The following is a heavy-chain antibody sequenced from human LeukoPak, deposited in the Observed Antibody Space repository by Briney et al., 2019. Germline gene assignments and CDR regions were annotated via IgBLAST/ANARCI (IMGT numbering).Heavy chain of an antibody. J-gene: IGHJ4*02. D-gene: IGHD3-9*01. CDR1: GFSLSTSGVG. CDR2: IYWNDDK. Sequence: SGPTLVKPTQTLTLTCTFSGFSLSTSGVGVGWIRQPPGKALEWLALIYWNDDKRYSPSLKSRLTITKDTSKSQVILTMTNMDPVDTATYYCAHRLQSDNILTGYLYFDYWGQGTLVTVSS. CDR3: AHRLQSDNILTGYLYFDY. V-gene: IGHV2-5*01.